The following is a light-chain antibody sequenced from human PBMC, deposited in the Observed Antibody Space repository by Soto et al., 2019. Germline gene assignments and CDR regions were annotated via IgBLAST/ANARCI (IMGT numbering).Light chain of an antibody. V-gene: IGKV1-6*01. J-gene: IGKJ1*01. CDR1: QGIKND. Sequence: AIQMTQSPSSLSASVGDRVTITCRASQGIKNDLGWYQQKPGKAPKLLISAASNLQSGVPSRFNGSGVGSDFTLTISSLQPEDFATYYCLQDYNYPRTFGQGTKVEIK. CDR3: LQDYNYPRT. CDR2: AAS.